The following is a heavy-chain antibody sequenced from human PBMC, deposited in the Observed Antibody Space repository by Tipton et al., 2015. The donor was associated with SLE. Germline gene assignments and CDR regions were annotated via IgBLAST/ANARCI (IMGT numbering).Heavy chain of an antibody. J-gene: IGHJ3*02. Sequence: GSLRLSCIVSGGSMTSYHWSWIRQPAGKGLEWIGHIYTSGSTNYNTSLTSRVTISVDTSKNQFSLKLSSATAADTAVYYCARDFWGQIVGAGGAFHIWGQGTMVTVSS. D-gene: IGHD1-26*01. V-gene: IGHV4-4*07. CDR1: GGSMTSYH. CDR2: IYTSGST. CDR3: ARDFWGQIVGAGGAFHI.